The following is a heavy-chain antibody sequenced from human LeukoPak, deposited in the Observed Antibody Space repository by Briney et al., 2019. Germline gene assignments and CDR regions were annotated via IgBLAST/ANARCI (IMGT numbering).Heavy chain of an antibody. D-gene: IGHD3-3*01. Sequence: KSGGSLRLSCAASGFTFDDYTMHWIRQPPGKGLEWIGYIYYSGSTNYNPSLKSRVTISVDTSKNQFSLKLSSVTAADTAVYYCARGRSGRSGYSSFDYWGQGTLVTVSS. V-gene: IGHV4-59*01. CDR2: IYYSGST. J-gene: IGHJ4*02. CDR3: ARGRSGRSGYSSFDY. CDR1: GFTFDDYT.